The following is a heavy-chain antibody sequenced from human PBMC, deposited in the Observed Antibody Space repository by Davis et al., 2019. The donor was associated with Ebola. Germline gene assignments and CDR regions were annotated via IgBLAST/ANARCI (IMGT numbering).Heavy chain of an antibody. J-gene: IGHJ6*02. CDR3: ARGSRNMDV. CDR2: IKEDGSEK. Sequence: PGGSLRLSCAASGFTFSSYWTSWVRQAPGKGLEWVAKIKEDGSEKLEVDSVKGRFTISRDNAKDSLYLQMNGLRAEDTAVYYSARGSRNMDVWGQGTTVTVSS. V-gene: IGHV3-7*03. CDR1: GFTFSSYW.